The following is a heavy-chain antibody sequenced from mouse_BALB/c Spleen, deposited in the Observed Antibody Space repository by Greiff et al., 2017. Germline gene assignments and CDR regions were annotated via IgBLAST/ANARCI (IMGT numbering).Heavy chain of an antibody. D-gene: IGHD1-1*01. Sequence: VHVKQSGAELVKPGASVKLSCTASGFNIKDTYMHWVKQRPEQGLEWIGRIDPANGNTKYDPKFQGKATITADTSSNTAYLQLSSLTSEDTAVYYCARTTVGPFAYWGQGSLVTVSA. CDR3: ARTTVGPFAY. CDR1: GFNIKDTY. CDR2: IDPANGNT. J-gene: IGHJ3*01. V-gene: IGHV14-3*02.